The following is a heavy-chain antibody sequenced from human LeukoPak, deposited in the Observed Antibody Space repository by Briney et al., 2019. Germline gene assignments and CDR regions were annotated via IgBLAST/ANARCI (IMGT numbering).Heavy chain of an antibody. CDR1: GFRISGHA. Sequence: GGSLRLSCVASGFRISGHAMSWVRQAPAKGLEWVSITLAGFVEIHYADSVRGRFTISRDNAKNTLYLQMNSLRAEDTAVYYCARDSSGSSFGYWGQGALVTVSS. D-gene: IGHD6-19*01. V-gene: IGHV3-23*01. CDR2: TLAGFVEI. J-gene: IGHJ4*02. CDR3: ARDSSGSSFGY.